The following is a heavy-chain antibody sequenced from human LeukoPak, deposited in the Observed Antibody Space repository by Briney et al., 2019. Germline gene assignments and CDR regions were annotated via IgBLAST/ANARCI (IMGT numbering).Heavy chain of an antibody. CDR2: INHNGIT. V-gene: IGHV4-34*01. J-gene: IGHJ5*02. Sequence: NPSETLSLTCAVYVGSLRGYCWSWIRQPPEKGLEWIGEINHNGITNYKPSLRSRVTISMDTSKNQFSLKLSSETEADRGMYDCARGGENRSYSCPLGPWGHGTLVTVSS. CDR3: ARGGENRSYSCPLGP. D-gene: IGHD2-2*01. CDR1: VGSLRGYC.